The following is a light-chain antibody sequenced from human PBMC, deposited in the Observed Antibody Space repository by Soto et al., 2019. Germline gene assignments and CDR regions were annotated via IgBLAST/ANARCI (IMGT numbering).Light chain of an antibody. Sequence: ETVLTQSPGTLSLSPGERATLSCRASQSVSSNYLAWYQQKPGQAPRLLIYGASSRATGIPDRFSGGGSGTDFTLTISRLEPEDFAVYYCQQYGSSRTFGQGTKVDIK. CDR3: QQYGSSRT. V-gene: IGKV3-20*01. CDR2: GAS. J-gene: IGKJ1*01. CDR1: QSVSSNY.